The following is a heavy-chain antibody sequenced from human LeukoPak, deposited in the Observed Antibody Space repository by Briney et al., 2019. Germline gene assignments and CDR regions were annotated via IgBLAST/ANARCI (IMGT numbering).Heavy chain of an antibody. CDR2: INSDGSST. CDR1: GFTFSSYW. Sequence: GGSLRLSCAASGFTFSSYWMHWLRQAPGKGLVWVSRINSDGSSTTYADSVKGRFTISRDNAKNTLYLQINSLRAEDTAVYYCAREGSSSVWFDPWGQGTLVTVSS. D-gene: IGHD6-6*01. CDR3: AREGSSSVWFDP. V-gene: IGHV3-74*01. J-gene: IGHJ5*02.